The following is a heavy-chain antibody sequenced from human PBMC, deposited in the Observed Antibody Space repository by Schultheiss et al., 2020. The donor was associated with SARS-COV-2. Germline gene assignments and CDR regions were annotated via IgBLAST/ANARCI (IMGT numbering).Heavy chain of an antibody. Sequence: SETLSLTCTVSGGSISSSSYYWGWIRQPPGKGLEWIGYIYYSGSTNYNPSLKSRVTISVDTSKNQFSLKLSSVTAADTAVYYCARVRVYCGGDCFSGLGYYYGMDVWGQGTTVTVSS. J-gene: IGHJ6*02. CDR1: GGSISSSSYY. CDR3: ARVRVYCGGDCFSGLGYYYGMDV. D-gene: IGHD2-21*02. CDR2: IYYSGST. V-gene: IGHV4-61*05.